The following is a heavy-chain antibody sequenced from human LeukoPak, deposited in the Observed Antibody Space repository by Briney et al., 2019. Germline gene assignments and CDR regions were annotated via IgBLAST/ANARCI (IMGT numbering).Heavy chain of an antibody. CDR1: GLTFSTYG. CDR2: IHNSGSST. V-gene: IGHV3-23*01. J-gene: IGHJ4*02. D-gene: IGHD1-26*01. CDR3: AKGFMGSVGASFGY. Sequence: GGSLRLSCAASGLTFSTYGMSWVRQAPGKGLEWVSSIHNSGSSTYYTDSVKGRFTISSDNSKNTLYLQMNSLRAEDTAVYYCAKGFMGSVGASFGYWGQGTLVTVSS.